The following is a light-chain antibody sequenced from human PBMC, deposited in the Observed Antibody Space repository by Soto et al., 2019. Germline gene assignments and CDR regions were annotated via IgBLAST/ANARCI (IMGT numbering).Light chain of an antibody. CDR2: GAS. V-gene: IGKV3-15*01. Sequence: VMTQSPATLSASPGERVILSCRASQNIGNNLAWYQQKPGQAPRLLMYGASSRASDTPARFSGSGSATDFTLTISSLQSEDFAVYYCQQHNWPPYTFGQGTKLEIK. J-gene: IGKJ2*01. CDR3: QQHNWPPYT. CDR1: QNIGNN.